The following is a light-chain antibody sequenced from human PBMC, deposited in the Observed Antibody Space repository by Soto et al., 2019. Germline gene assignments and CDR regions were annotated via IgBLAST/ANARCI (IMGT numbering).Light chain of an antibody. J-gene: IGLJ1*01. CDR1: SSDVGGYNY. V-gene: IGLV2-14*01. Sequence: QSALTQPASVSGSPGQSITISCTGTSSDVGGYNYVSWYQQHPGKAPKLMIYEVSNRPSGVSNRFSGSKSGNTASLTISGLQAEDEADYYCSSYTSSSTPCFGTGTNVTVL. CDR2: EVS. CDR3: SSYTSSSTPC.